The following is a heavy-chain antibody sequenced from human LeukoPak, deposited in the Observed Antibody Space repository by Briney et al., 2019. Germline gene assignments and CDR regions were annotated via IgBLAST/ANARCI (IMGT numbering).Heavy chain of an antibody. CDR1: GGSFSGYY. D-gene: IGHD3-10*01. CDR3: ARGPFRGVTWGWYYYYYMDV. CDR2: INHSGST. Sequence: SETLSLTCAVYGGSFSGYYWSWIRQPPGKGLEWIGEINHSGSTNYNPSLKSRVTISVDTSKNQFSLKLSSVTAADTAVYYCARGPFRGVTWGWYYYYYMDVWGKGTTVTVSS. J-gene: IGHJ6*03. V-gene: IGHV4-34*01.